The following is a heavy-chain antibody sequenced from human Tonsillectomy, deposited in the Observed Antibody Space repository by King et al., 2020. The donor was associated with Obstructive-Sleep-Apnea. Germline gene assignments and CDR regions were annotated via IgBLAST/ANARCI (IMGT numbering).Heavy chain of an antibody. V-gene: IGHV3-7*01. Sequence: QLVQSGGGLVQPGGSLRLSCEASGFIFSSYWMSWVRQAPGKGLEWVANIKPDESEKYYVDSVKGRFTISRYNAKNSLYLQMNSLRAEDTAVYYCAGWGPIIAAAGTADYYYYYGMDVWGQGTTVTVSS. CDR1: GFIFSSYW. D-gene: IGHD6-13*01. CDR2: IKPDESEK. CDR3: AGWGPIIAAAGTADYYYYYGMDV. J-gene: IGHJ6*02.